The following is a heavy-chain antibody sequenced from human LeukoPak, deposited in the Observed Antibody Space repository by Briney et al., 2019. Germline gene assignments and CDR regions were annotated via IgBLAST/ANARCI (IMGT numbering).Heavy chain of an antibody. V-gene: IGHV3-74*01. CDR3: ARSPFGDEFNWFDP. CDR2: INSDGTST. Sequence: GGSLRLSCAASGFTFSSYWMHWVRQAPGKGRVWVSRINSDGTSTRYADSVKGRFTISRDNAKNNLYLQMNSLRAEDTAVYYCARSPFGDEFNWFDPWGQGTLVTVSS. CDR1: GFTFSSYW. D-gene: IGHD3-10*01. J-gene: IGHJ5*02.